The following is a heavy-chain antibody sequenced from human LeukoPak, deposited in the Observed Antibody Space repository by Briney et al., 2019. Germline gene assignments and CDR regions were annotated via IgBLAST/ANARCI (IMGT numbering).Heavy chain of an antibody. CDR3: ARDGPGGYDLGGLVRYNYYYYGMDV. Sequence: ASVKVSCKASGYTFTSYGISWVRPAPGQGLEWMGWISAYNGNTNYAQKLQGRVTMTTDTSTSTAYMELRSLRSDDTAVYYCARDGPGGYDLGGLVRYNYYYYGMDVWGQGTTVTVSS. CDR1: GYTFTSYG. V-gene: IGHV1-18*01. D-gene: IGHD5-12*01. CDR2: ISAYNGNT. J-gene: IGHJ6*02.